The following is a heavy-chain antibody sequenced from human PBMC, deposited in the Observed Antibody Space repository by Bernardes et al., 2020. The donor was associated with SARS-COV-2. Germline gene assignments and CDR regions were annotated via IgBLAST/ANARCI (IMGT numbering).Heavy chain of an antibody. CDR2: IRSKANSHAT. V-gene: IGHV3-73*01. Sequence: VWSLRLSCAASGFIFSDSAIHWVRQASGKGLEWVGRIRSKANSHATSSAASVQGRFTISRDDSKNTAYLQRNSLKTEDTAVYYCTIRLVPVGTFDYWGQGTLVTVSS. J-gene: IGHJ4*02. CDR3: TIRLVPVGTFDY. D-gene: IGHD6-13*01. CDR1: GFIFSDSA.